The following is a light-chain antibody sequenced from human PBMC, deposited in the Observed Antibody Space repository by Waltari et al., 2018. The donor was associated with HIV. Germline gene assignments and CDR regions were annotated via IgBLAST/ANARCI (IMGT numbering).Light chain of an antibody. Sequence: SCRASTDVCNGYLALYQHKPHQAPSLAVHGASSKAHGIPDRFRGSGSGTDFSLTISRLEPEDFGVYYCQQYGSSPFPFGGGTKVEIK. V-gene: IGKV3-20*01. CDR2: GAS. CDR1: TDVCNGY. CDR3: QQYGSSPFP. J-gene: IGKJ4*01.